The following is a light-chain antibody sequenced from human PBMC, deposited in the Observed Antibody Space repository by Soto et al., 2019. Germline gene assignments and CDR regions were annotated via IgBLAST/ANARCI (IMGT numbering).Light chain of an antibody. V-gene: IGLV2-14*01. J-gene: IGLJ2*01. CDR3: SSYTRSSSLL. CDR1: SSDVGDCNY. CDR2: DGN. Sequence: QSALTQPASVSGSPGQSITISCTGPSSDVGDCNYVSWYQQHPGKAPKLMIYDGNNRPSGISNRFSGSQSANTASLTISGLQAGDEAYYYCSSYTRSSSLLFGGGTKLTVL.